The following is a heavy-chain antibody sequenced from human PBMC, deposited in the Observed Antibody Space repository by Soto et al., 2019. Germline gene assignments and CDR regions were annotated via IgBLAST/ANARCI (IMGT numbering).Heavy chain of an antibody. Sequence: GCRRRSGAVSGCSFSSAWMTGIRQAPGKGLERVAIMNDYGSERYYVDSVKGRFTISRDNAKNALFLQMNSLRVEDTAVYFCARDRAYSRFDYWGQGSLVTVYS. CDR2: MNDYGSER. CDR3: ARDRAYSRFDY. J-gene: IGHJ4*02. V-gene: IGHV3-7*03. CDR1: GCSFSSAW. D-gene: IGHD2-21*01.